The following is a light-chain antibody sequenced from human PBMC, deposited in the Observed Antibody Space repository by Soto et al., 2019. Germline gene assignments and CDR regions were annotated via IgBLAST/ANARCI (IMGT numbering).Light chain of an antibody. CDR1: SSDVGGYNY. CDR3: SSYTSSSTLV. CDR2: DVN. V-gene: IGLV2-14*03. Sequence: QSALTQPASVSGSPGQSITISCTGTSSDVGGYNYVSWYQQHPGKAPKLMIYDVNNRPSGVSNRFSGSKSGNTASLTISGLQAEDEADYSCSSYTSSSTLVFGAGTTVTVL. J-gene: IGLJ2*01.